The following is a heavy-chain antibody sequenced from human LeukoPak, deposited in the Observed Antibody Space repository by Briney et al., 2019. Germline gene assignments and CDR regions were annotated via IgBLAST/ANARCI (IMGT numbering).Heavy chain of an antibody. Sequence: GESLKISCKGSGYSFTSYWIGWVRQMPGKGLEWMGVIYPGDSDTRYSPSFQGQVTISADKSISTAYLQWSSLKASDTATYYCARLALRAYYYDSSGYYLDYWGQGTLVTVSS. CDR3: ARLALRAYYYDSSGYYLDY. D-gene: IGHD3-22*01. CDR1: GYSFTSYW. V-gene: IGHV5-51*01. CDR2: IYPGDSDT. J-gene: IGHJ4*02.